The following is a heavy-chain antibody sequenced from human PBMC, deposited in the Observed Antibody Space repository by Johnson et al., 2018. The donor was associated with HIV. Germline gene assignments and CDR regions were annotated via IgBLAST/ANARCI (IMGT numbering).Heavy chain of an antibody. CDR2: IYSGGNT. V-gene: IGHV3-66*01. Sequence: MMLVDSGGGLVQPGGSLRLSCAASGFAVSKNYLTWVRQAPGKGLEWVSIIYSGGNTYYADSVKGRFTISRDNSKNSLFLQMNSLRVEDTAVYYCARDEVAGAFDIWGQGTMVTVSS. J-gene: IGHJ3*02. CDR1: GFAVSKNY. CDR3: ARDEVAGAFDI.